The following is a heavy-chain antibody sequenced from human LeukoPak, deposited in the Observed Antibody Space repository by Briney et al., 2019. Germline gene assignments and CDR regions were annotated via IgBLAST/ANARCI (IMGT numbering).Heavy chain of an antibody. D-gene: IGHD3-22*01. CDR1: AFTFCNYA. J-gene: IGHJ1*01. CDR2: LSGSGAST. V-gene: IGHV3-23*01. CDR3: AKDEERDRYYYDSSGYGYFQH. Sequence: GGSLRLSCAASAFTFCNYAMNWVRQAPGKGLEWVSGLSGSGASTYYADSVKGRFTISRDNSKNTLYLQMNSLRAEDTAVYYCAKDEERDRYYYDSSGYGYFQHWGQGTLVTVSS.